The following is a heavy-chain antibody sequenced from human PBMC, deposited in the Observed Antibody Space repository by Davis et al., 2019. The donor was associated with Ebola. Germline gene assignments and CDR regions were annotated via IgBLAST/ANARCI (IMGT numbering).Heavy chain of an antibody. Sequence: GGSLRLSCAASGFTFSSYAMSWVRQAPGKGLEWVSAISGSGGSTYYADSVKGRFTISRDNSKNTLYLQMNSLRAEDTAVYYCAKDPSILQLERPLSSYYYYYGMDVWGQGTTVTVSS. J-gene: IGHJ6*02. CDR3: AKDPSILQLERPLSSYYYYYGMDV. V-gene: IGHV3-23*01. D-gene: IGHD1-1*01. CDR1: GFTFSSYA. CDR2: ISGSGGST.